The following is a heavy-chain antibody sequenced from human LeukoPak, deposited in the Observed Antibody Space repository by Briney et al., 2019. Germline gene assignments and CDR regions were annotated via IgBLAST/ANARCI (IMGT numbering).Heavy chain of an antibody. CDR1: GFTFSSYA. V-gene: IGHV3-30*01. CDR2: ISYHGDIT. J-gene: IGHJ4*02. CDR3: ARDSTYYYDSGSSGPHYFDF. D-gene: IGHD3-10*01. Sequence: GGSLRLSCAASGFTFSSYAMHWVRQAPGKGLEWVALISYHGDITYYADSVKGRFTLSRDNSKTTLFLQSNSLRAEDTAVYYCARDSTYYYDSGSSGPHYFDFWGQGTLVTVSS.